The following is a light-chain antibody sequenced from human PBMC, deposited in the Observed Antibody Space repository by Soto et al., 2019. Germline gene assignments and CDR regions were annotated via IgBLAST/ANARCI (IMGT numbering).Light chain of an antibody. CDR2: DAS. V-gene: IGKV3-11*01. Sequence: EIVLTQSPATLSLSPGEIATLSCRASQSVSSDLAWYQQKPGQAPRLLIYDASNRATGIPARFSGSGSGTDFTLTISSLEPEDFAVYYCQQRSNWPWTFGQGTKVEIK. CDR1: QSVSSD. J-gene: IGKJ1*01. CDR3: QQRSNWPWT.